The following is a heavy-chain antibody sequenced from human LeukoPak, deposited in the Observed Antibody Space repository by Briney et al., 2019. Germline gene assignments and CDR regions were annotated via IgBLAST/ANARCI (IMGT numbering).Heavy chain of an antibody. Sequence: GGSLRLSCAASGFTVSSNYMSWVRQAPGKGLEWVSVIYSGGTTYYADSVKGRFTISRDNSKNTLYLQMNSLRAEDTAVYYCARDILTGSQSRFQHWGQGTLVTVSS. V-gene: IGHV3-53*01. D-gene: IGHD3-9*01. CDR3: ARDILTGSQSRFQH. CDR2: IYSGGTT. CDR1: GFTVSSNY. J-gene: IGHJ1*01.